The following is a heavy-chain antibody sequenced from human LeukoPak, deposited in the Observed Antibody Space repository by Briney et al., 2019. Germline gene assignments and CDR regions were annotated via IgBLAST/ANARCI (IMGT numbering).Heavy chain of an antibody. CDR2: INSDGSST. CDR3: ATNYDILTGYSYYFDY. D-gene: IGHD3-9*01. J-gene: IGHJ4*02. V-gene: IGHV3-74*01. CDR1: GFTFSSYW. Sequence: GGSLRLSCAASGFTFSSYWMHWVRQAPGKGLVWVSRINSDGSSTSYADSVKGRFTISRDNSKNTLYLQMNSLRAEDTAVYYCATNYDILTGYSYYFDYWGQGTLVTVSS.